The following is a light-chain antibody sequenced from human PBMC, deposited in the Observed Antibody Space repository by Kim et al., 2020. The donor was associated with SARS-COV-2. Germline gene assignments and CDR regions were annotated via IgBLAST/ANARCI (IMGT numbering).Light chain of an antibody. CDR1: QSVNNNY. CDR3: QQYADSPLT. CDR2: GAS. Sequence: SPGKRATLSCKATQSVNNNYLAWYQQKPGQAPRLLIYGASSRAAGTPDRFSGIGSGTDFTLTISRLEPEDFVVYYCQQYADSPLTFGGGTKVDIK. J-gene: IGKJ4*01. V-gene: IGKV3-20*01.